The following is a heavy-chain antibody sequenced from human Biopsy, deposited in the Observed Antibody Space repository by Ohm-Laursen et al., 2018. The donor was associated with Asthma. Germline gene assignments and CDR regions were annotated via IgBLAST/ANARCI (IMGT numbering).Heavy chain of an antibody. V-gene: IGHV4-30-2*06. J-gene: IGHJ4*02. CDR2: IYRNGDT. D-gene: IGHD2-21*02. CDR1: GDSIDSGDYS. CDR3: ARGWNCGGDCYSLDS. Sequence: SQTLSLTCAVSGDSIDSGDYSWTWIRQSQGVGLEWIGYIYRNGDTYYNPTFKNRVTISIDRSKYQFSLRLRSVTAADTAVYYCARGWNCGGDCYSLDSWGQGTLVSVSS.